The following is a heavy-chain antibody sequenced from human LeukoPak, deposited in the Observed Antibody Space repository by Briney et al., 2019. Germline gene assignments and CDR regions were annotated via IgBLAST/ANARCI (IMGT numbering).Heavy chain of an antibody. D-gene: IGHD3-10*01. V-gene: IGHV3-23*01. CDR1: GFIFSNYA. J-gene: IGHJ4*02. Sequence: GGSLRLSCAASGFIFSNYAMSWVRQAPEKGLEWVSGISSSGADTYYADSVKGRFTISRDNAKNSLYLQMNSLRAEDTAVYYCARGSTMVRGVPDYWGQGTLVTVSS. CDR2: ISSSGADT. CDR3: ARGSTMVRGVPDY.